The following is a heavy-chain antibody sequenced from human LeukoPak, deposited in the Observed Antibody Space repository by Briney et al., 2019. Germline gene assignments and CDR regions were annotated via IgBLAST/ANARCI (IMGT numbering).Heavy chain of an antibody. Sequence: SETLSLTCTVSGYSISSGYYWGWIGQPPGKGLEWIGSIYHSGSTYYNPSLKSRVTISVDTSKNQFSLKLSSVTAADTAVYYCARGTTVIQTLDYWGQGTLVTVSS. D-gene: IGHD4-17*01. CDR2: IYHSGST. V-gene: IGHV4-38-2*02. J-gene: IGHJ4*02. CDR1: GYSISSGYY. CDR3: ARGTTVIQTLDY.